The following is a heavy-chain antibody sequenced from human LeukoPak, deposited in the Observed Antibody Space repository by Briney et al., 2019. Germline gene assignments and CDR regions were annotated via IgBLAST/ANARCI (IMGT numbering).Heavy chain of an antibody. J-gene: IGHJ6*03. Sequence: GASVKVSCKASGYTFTSYDINWVRQATGQGLEWMEWMNPNSGNTGYAQKFQGRVTMTRNTSISTAYMELSSLRSEDTAVYYCARVGGQNYYYYYYMDVWGKGTTVTVSS. CDR3: ARVGGQNYYYYYYMDV. CDR2: MNPNSGNT. CDR1: GYTFTSYD. V-gene: IGHV1-8*01. D-gene: IGHD4-23*01.